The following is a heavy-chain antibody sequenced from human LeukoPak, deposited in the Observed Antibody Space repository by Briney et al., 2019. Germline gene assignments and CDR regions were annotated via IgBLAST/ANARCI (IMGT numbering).Heavy chain of an antibody. CDR3: ATGGLTIFGVVKGGFDP. J-gene: IGHJ5*02. D-gene: IGHD3-3*01. V-gene: IGHV1-24*01. Sequence: ASVKVSCKVSGYTLTELSMHWVRQAPGKGLEWMGGFDPEDGETIYAQKFQGRVTMTEDTSTDTAYMELSSLRSEDTAVYYCATGGLTIFGVVKGGFDPWGQGTLATVSS. CDR1: GYTLTELS. CDR2: FDPEDGET.